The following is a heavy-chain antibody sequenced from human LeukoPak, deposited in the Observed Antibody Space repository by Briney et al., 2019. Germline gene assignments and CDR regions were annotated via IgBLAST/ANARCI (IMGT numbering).Heavy chain of an antibody. D-gene: IGHD1-26*01. J-gene: IGHJ4*02. CDR2: ISDEGDRE. CDR1: GFRFANYA. V-gene: IGHV3-30*04. CDR3: ALESRRRIAEHGAARDY. Sequence: PGTSLTLSCTASGFRFANYAMHWVRQTPGKGLEWLAVISDEGDREHYGHSVKGRLSISRDNSQNPLPLRVHSVVAEYAAIYYCALESRRRIAEHGAARDYWGQGTRVAVSS.